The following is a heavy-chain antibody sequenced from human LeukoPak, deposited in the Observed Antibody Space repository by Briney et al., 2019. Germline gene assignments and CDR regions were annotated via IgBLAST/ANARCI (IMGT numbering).Heavy chain of an antibody. CDR3: ARGPMGGDYSYYMDV. CDR1: GGSISSYC. D-gene: IGHD3-10*01. Sequence: SETLSLTCTVSGGSISSYCWSWIRQPPGKGLEWIGYIYYSGSTNYNPSLKSRVTISVDTAKNQISLKLSSVTAADTAVYYCARGPMGGDYSYYMDVWGKGTTVTVSS. V-gene: IGHV4-59*01. CDR2: IYYSGST. J-gene: IGHJ6*03.